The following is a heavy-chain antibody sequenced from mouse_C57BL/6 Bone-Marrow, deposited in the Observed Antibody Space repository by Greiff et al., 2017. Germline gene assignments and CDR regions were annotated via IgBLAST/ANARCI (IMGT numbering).Heavy chain of an antibody. V-gene: IGHV6-3*01. Sequence: EVNLVESGGGLVQPGGSMKLSCVASGFTFSNYWMNWVRQSPEKGLEWVAQIRLKSDNYATHYAESVKGRFTISRDDSKSSVYLQMNNLRAEDTGIYYCTEGLRCAMDDWGQGTSVTVSS. CDR3: TEGLRCAMDD. J-gene: IGHJ4*01. D-gene: IGHD2-4*01. CDR2: IRLKSDNYAT. CDR1: GFTFSNYW.